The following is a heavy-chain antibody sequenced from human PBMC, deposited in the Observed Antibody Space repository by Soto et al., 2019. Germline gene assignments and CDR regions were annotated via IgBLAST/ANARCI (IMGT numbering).Heavy chain of an antibody. CDR1: GYTLTELS. V-gene: IGHV1-24*01. Sequence: ASVKVSCKVSGYTLTELSMHWVRQAPGKGLEWMGGFDPEDGETIYAQKFQGRVTMIEDTSTDTAYMELSSLRSEDTAVYYCAVMITFGGVIVTPFDYWGQGTLVTVTS. CDR2: FDPEDGET. CDR3: AVMITFGGVIVTPFDY. D-gene: IGHD3-16*02. J-gene: IGHJ4*02.